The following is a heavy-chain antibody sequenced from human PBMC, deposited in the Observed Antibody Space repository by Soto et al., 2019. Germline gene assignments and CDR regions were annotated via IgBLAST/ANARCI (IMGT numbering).Heavy chain of an antibody. CDR3: ARHSPDFDWLSQSEY. J-gene: IGHJ4*02. V-gene: IGHV4-59*08. D-gene: IGHD3-9*01. Sequence: SETLSLTCTVSGGSIGSYYWSWIRQPPGKGLEWIGYIYYFGSTNYNPSLKSRVTISVDTSKNQFSLKLSSVTAADTAVYYCARHSPDFDWLSQSEYWGQGTLVTVSS. CDR1: GGSIGSYY. CDR2: IYYFGST.